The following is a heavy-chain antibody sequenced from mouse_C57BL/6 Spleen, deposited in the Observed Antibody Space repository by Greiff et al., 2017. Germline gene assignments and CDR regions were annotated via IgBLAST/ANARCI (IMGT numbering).Heavy chain of an antibody. CDR1: GFTFSDYY. J-gene: IGHJ1*03. V-gene: IGHV5-16*01. CDR3: ARVITTVVAHWYFDV. Sequence: EVKLMESEGGLVQPGSSMKLSCTASGFTFSDYYMAWVRQVPEKGLEWVANINYDGSSTYYLDSLKSRFIISRDNAKNILYLQMSSLKSEDTATYYCARVITTVVAHWYFDVWGTGTTVTVSS. D-gene: IGHD1-1*01. CDR2: INYDGSST.